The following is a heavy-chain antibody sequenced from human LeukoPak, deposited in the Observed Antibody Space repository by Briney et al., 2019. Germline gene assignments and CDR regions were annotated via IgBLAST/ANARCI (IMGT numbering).Heavy chain of an antibody. Sequence: PSQTLSLTCTVSSASISSGDYHWNWIRQPPGKGLEWIGLIHDSGSTYYNPSLKSRVSISRDMSKNQLSLMLSSVTAADTAVYYCARGFGAGNYYYGWFDPWGQGTLVSVSS. CDR2: IHDSGST. V-gene: IGHV4-30-4*01. CDR1: SASISSGDYH. J-gene: IGHJ5*02. CDR3: ARGFGAGNYYYGWFDP. D-gene: IGHD3-10*01.